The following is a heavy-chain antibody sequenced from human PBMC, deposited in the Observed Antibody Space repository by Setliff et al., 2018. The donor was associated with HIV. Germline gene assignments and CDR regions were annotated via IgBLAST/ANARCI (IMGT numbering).Heavy chain of an antibody. J-gene: IGHJ5*02. D-gene: IGHD3-10*01. CDR3: ARDPVWFGELSWFDP. CDR1: GGSISGSV. Sequence: SETLSLTCTVSGGSISGSVWSWIRQPPGKGLEFVGYIYYMGRTTYNPSLKSRLTISVDKSKSQFSLKVSSVTAADTAVYYCARDPVWFGELSWFDPWGQGTLVTVSS. CDR2: IYYMGRT. V-gene: IGHV4-59*12.